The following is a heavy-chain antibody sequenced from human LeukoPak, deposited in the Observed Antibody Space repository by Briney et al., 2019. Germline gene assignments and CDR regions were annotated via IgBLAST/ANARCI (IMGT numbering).Heavy chain of an antibody. CDR2: INPIGGST. V-gene: IGHV1-46*01. J-gene: IGHJ4*02. D-gene: IGHD4-11*01. Sequence: GASGKVSCKASGYTFTSYYMQWVRQAPGHGLEWRGIINPIGGSTSDAQKFQGRVTTPRDKSTSTVYMELSSLSSEDTTVYYCARERAVTTGTPQNPFDYWGQGTLVTVSS. CDR1: GYTFTSYY. CDR3: ARERAVTTGTPQNPFDY.